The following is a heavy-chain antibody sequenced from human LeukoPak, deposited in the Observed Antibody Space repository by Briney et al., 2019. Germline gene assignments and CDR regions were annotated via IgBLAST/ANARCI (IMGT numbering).Heavy chain of an antibody. CDR2: IYHGDSDT. CDR3: ARGFRCVSSSCYYFDY. D-gene: IGHD2-2*01. CDR1: GYSFTSYW. J-gene: IGHJ4*02. V-gene: IGHV5-51*01. Sequence: GESLKISCKGSGYSFTSYWIGWVRQMPGKGLEWMGIIYHGDSDTRYSPSFQGQVTISADKSISTAYLQWSSLKASDTAMYYCARGFRCVSSSCYYFDYWGQGTLVTVSS.